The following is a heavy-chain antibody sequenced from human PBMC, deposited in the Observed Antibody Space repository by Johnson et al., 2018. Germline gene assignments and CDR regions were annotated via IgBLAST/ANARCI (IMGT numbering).Heavy chain of an antibody. Sequence: VQLVQAGGGLVQAGRSLRLSCTASGFTFGDYAMSWFRQAPGKGLEWVGFIRSKAYGGTTEYAASVKGRFTISRDDSKSIAYLKMNSLKTEDTAVYYCTRPGYSSGWYLAEYFQHWGQGTLVTVSS. V-gene: IGHV3-49*03. CDR1: GFTFGDYA. D-gene: IGHD6-19*01. CDR3: TRPGYSSGWYLAEYFQH. J-gene: IGHJ1*01. CDR2: IRSKAYGGTT.